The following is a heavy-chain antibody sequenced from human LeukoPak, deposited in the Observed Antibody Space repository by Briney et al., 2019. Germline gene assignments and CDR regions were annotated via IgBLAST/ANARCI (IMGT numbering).Heavy chain of an antibody. CDR3: ARDPSYYDILTGYRDAFDI. Sequence: GASVKVSCKASGYTFTSYGISWVRQAPGQGLEWMGWVSACNGNTNYAQKLQGRVTMTTDTSTSTAYMELRSLRSDDTAVYYCARDPSYYDILTGYRDAFDIWGQGTMVTVSS. CDR2: VSACNGNT. J-gene: IGHJ3*02. CDR1: GYTFTSYG. D-gene: IGHD3-9*01. V-gene: IGHV1-18*01.